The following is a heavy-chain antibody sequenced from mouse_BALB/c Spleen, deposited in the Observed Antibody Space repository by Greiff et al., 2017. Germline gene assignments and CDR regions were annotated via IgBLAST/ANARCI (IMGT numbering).Heavy chain of an antibody. V-gene: IGHV5-12-1*01. D-gene: IGHD1-1*01. J-gene: IGHJ2*01. Sequence: EVQLVESGGGLVKPGGSLKLSCAASGFAFSSYDMSWVRQTPEKRLEWVAYISSGGGSTYYPDTVKGRFTISRDNAKNTLYLQMSSLKSEDTAMYYCARQGKSYGHYYGSSYYFDYWGQGTTPTVSS. CDR1: GFAFSSYD. CDR3: ARQGKSYGHYYGSSYYFDY. CDR2: ISSGGGST.